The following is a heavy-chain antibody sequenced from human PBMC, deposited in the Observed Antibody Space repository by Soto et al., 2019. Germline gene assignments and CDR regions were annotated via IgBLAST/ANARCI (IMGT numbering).Heavy chain of an antibody. J-gene: IGHJ4*02. CDR2: IKQDGSEK. Sequence: GGSLRLSCAASGFTFSSYWMSWVRQAPGKGLEWVANIKQDGSEKYYVDSVKGRFTISRDNAKNSLYLQMNSLRAEDTAVYYCARRGGIVEMATIVRDYYFDYWGQGTLVTVSS. D-gene: IGHD5-12*01. CDR1: GFTFSSYW. CDR3: ARRGGIVEMATIVRDYYFDY. V-gene: IGHV3-7*03.